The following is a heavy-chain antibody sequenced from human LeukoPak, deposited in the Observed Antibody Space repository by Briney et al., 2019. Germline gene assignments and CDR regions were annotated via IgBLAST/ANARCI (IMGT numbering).Heavy chain of an antibody. CDR3: ARDPRKSLDGSDY. Sequence: ASVKVSCKASGYTFTSYGISWVRQAPGQGLEWMGWINPNSGGTNYAQKFQGRVTMTRDTSISTAYMELSRLRSDDTAVYYCARDPRKSLDGSDYWGQGTLVTVSS. J-gene: IGHJ4*02. D-gene: IGHD2-2*03. V-gene: IGHV1-2*02. CDR2: INPNSGGT. CDR1: GYTFTSYG.